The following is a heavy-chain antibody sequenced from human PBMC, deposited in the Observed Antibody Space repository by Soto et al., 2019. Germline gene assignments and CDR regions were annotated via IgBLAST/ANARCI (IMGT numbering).Heavy chain of an antibody. CDR2: IIPIFGTA. Sequence: SVKVSCKASGGTFSSYTMSWVRQAPGQGLEWMGGIIPIFGTANYAQKFQGRVTITAGESTSTAYMELSSLRSEDTAVYYCARAHSDSSPCFDYWGQGTLVTVSS. CDR1: GGTFSSYT. D-gene: IGHD2-15*01. J-gene: IGHJ4*02. CDR3: ARAHSDSSPCFDY. V-gene: IGHV1-69*13.